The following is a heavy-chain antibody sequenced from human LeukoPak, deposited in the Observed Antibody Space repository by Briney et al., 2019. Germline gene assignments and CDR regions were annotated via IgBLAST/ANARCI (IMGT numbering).Heavy chain of an antibody. D-gene: IGHD1-26*01. CDR3: ARDMRGREAGATISDY. CDR2: IWYDGSNK. CDR1: GFTFSSYG. Sequence: PGGSLRLSCAASGFTFSSYGMHWVRQAPGKGLEWVAVIWYDGSNKYYADSVKGRFTISRDNSKNTLYLQMNSLRAEDTAVYYCARDMRGREAGATISDYWGQGTLVTVSS. J-gene: IGHJ4*02. V-gene: IGHV3-33*01.